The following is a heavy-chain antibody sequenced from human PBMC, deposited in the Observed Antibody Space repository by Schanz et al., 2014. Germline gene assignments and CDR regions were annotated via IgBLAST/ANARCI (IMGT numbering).Heavy chain of an antibody. CDR3: AGTYCSSTSCYTGYYYMDV. V-gene: IGHV1-18*01. J-gene: IGHJ6*03. Sequence: QVQLVQSGAEVKKPGSSVKVSCKASGYTFTSYGINWVRQAPGQGLEWMGWITAYNGDTNYALKLQGRVTMTTDTSTGTAYMELRSLRSDDTALYYCAGTYCSSTSCYTGYYYMDVWGKGTTVTVSS. CDR2: ITAYNGDT. CDR1: GYTFTSYG. D-gene: IGHD2-2*02.